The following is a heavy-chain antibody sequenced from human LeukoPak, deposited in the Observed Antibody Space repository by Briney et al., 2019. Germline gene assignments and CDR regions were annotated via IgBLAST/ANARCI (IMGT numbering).Heavy chain of an antibody. J-gene: IGHJ6*03. D-gene: IGHD2-2*01. Sequence: PSETLSLTCTVSGGSISSGSYYWSWIRQPAGKGLEWIGRIYTSGSTNYNPSLKSRVTISVDTSKNQFSLKLSSVTAADTAVYYCAREVGYCSSTSCYNIYYYYYYMDVWGKGTTVTVSS. CDR3: AREVGYCSSTSCYNIYYYYYYMDV. CDR1: GGSISSGSYY. V-gene: IGHV4-61*02. CDR2: IYTSGST.